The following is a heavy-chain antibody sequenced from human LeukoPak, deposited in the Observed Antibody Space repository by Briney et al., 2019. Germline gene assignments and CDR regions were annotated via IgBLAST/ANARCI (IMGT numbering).Heavy chain of an antibody. V-gene: IGHV4-34*03. CDR1: GGSFSGYY. CDR3: LVEDPNGAFDI. D-gene: IGHD2-2*01. J-gene: IGHJ3*02. Sequence: PSETLSLTCAVYGGSFSGYYWSWIRQPPGKGLEWIGEINHSGSTYYNPSLKSRVTISVDTSKNQFSLKLSSVTAADTAVYYCLVEDPNGAFDIWGQGTMVTVSS. CDR2: INHSGST.